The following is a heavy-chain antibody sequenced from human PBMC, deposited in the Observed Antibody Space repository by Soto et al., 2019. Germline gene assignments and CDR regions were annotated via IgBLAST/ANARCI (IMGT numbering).Heavy chain of an antibody. V-gene: IGHV4-31*03. CDR3: ATLQDYNDSSRYPGY. D-gene: IGHD3-22*01. J-gene: IGHJ4*02. CDR1: GGSISSGGYY. Sequence: PSETLSLTCTVSGGSISSGGYYWSWIRQHPGKGLEWIGYIYYSGSTYYNPSLKSRVTISVDTSKNQFSLKLSSVTAADTAVYYCATLQDYNDSSRYPGYWGQGSLGTVAS. CDR2: IYYSGST.